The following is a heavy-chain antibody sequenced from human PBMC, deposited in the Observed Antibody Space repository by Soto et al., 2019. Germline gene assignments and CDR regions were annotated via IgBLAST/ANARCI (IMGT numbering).Heavy chain of an antibody. D-gene: IGHD3-22*01. Sequence: SETLSLTCTVSGGPIRSVNYYWSWIRQPPGKGLEWIGYIYYSGNTYYNPSLKSRVTISVDTSKNQFSLRLRSVTAADTAVYYCATREYSSLSVNWFDPWGQGTLVTVSS. CDR2: IYYSGNT. CDR3: ATREYSSLSVNWFDP. V-gene: IGHV4-30-4*01. CDR1: GGPIRSVNYY. J-gene: IGHJ5*02.